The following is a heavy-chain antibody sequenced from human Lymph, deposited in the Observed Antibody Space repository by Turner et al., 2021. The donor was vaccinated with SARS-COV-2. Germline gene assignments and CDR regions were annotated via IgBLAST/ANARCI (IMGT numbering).Heavy chain of an antibody. V-gene: IGHV4-39*01. CDR3: TRGSPQGWYVHVFDY. Sequence: QLQLQESGPGLVKPSETLSLTCTVSGGSISRSSYYWGWIRQPPGKGPEWIGNIYYSGSTYYNPSPKSRVTISVDTSKNQFSLKLSSVTAADTAVYYCTRGSPQGWYVHVFDYWGQGTLVTVSS. D-gene: IGHD6-19*01. CDR1: GGSISRSSYY. CDR2: IYYSGST. J-gene: IGHJ4*02.